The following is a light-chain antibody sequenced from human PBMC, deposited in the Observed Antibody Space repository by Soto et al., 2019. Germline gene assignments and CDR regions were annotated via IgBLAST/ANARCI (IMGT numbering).Light chain of an antibody. V-gene: IGKV1-39*01. CDR2: AAS. Sequence: IQMTQSPSSLSASVGDRVTITCRASQSISSYLNWYQQKPGKAPKLLIYAASSLQSGVPSRFSGSGSGTDFTLTISSLQPEDFATYYCQQSYSTPCTFGQGTK. J-gene: IGKJ2*02. CDR1: QSISSY. CDR3: QQSYSTPCT.